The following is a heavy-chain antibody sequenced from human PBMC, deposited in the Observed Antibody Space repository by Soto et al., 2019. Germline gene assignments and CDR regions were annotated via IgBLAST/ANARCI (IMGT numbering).Heavy chain of an antibody. Sequence: GGSLRLSCAGSGFTFSNASVNWVRQGPGKGLEWVGRIKSKVNGGTTDYAAPVTGRFTISRDDSKNTVYLQMNSLKTEDTAVYYCSTGGYYFDYWGQGTLVTVSS. D-gene: IGHD3-10*01. CDR3: STGGYYFDY. J-gene: IGHJ4*02. V-gene: IGHV3-15*01. CDR1: GFTFSNAS. CDR2: IKSKVNGGTT.